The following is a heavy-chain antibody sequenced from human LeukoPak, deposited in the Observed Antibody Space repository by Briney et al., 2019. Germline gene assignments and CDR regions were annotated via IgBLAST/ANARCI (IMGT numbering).Heavy chain of an antibody. CDR3: ATYYFYGMDV. V-gene: IGHV1-24*01. CDR2: FDPEDGET. Sequence: PWASVKVSCKVSGYTLTELSMHRVRQAPGKGLEWMGGFDPEDGETIYAQKFQGRVTMTEDTSTDTAYMELSSLRSEDTAVYYCATYYFYGMDVWGQGTTVTVSS. CDR1: GYTLTELS. J-gene: IGHJ6*02.